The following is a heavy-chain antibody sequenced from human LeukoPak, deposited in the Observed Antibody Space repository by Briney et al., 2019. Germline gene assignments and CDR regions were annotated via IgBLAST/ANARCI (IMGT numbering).Heavy chain of an antibody. CDR2: ISYDGSNK. Sequence: PGGSLRLSCAASGFTFSNYAMHWARQAPGKGLEWVAVISYDGSNKYYADSVKGRFTISRDNSKNTLYLQMNSLRAEDTAVYYCARFKGVAQQLVGWFDPWGRGTLVTVSS. CDR3: ARFKGVAQQLVGWFDP. J-gene: IGHJ5*02. CDR1: GFTFSNYA. D-gene: IGHD6-13*01. V-gene: IGHV3-30-3*01.